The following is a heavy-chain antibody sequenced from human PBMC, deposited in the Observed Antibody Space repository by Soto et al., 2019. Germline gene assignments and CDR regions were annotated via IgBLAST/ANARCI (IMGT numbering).Heavy chain of an antibody. Sequence: TGGSLRLSCAASGFTFDDYAMHWVRQAPGKGLEWVSGISWNSGSIGYADSVKGRFTISRDNAKNSLYLQMNSLRAEDTALYYCAKGKGEYCSGGSCYSHYYYGMDVWGQGTTVTVSS. V-gene: IGHV3-9*01. CDR3: AKGKGEYCSGGSCYSHYYYGMDV. CDR1: GFTFDDYA. CDR2: ISWNSGSI. D-gene: IGHD2-15*01. J-gene: IGHJ6*02.